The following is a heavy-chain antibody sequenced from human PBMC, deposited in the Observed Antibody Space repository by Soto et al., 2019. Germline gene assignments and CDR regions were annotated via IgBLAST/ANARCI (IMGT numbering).Heavy chain of an antibody. CDR1: GFIFRNYW. J-gene: IGHJ4*02. V-gene: IGHV3-7*01. CDR2: VKQDGSET. CDR3: TRDWDY. Sequence: GGSLRLSCAVSGFIFRNYWMAWARQAPGKGLQWVAVVKQDGSETHYVDSVRGRFTISRDNAKNSLYLQMNSLRADDTAVYYCTRDWDYWGQGTLVTVSS.